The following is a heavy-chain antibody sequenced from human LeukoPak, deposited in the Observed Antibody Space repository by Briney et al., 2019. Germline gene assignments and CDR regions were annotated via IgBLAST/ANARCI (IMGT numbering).Heavy chain of an antibody. V-gene: IGHV3-48*03. CDR1: GFTFGDYA. CDR2: ISSSGSTI. D-gene: IGHD3-16*02. CDR3: ARGTYYDYVWGSYLLNY. Sequence: PGRSLRLSCTASGFTFGDYAMNWVRQAPGKGLEWVSYISSSGSTIYYADSVKGRFTISRDNAKNSLYLQMNSLRAEDTAVYYCARGTYYDYVWGSYLLNYWGQGTLVTVSS. J-gene: IGHJ4*02.